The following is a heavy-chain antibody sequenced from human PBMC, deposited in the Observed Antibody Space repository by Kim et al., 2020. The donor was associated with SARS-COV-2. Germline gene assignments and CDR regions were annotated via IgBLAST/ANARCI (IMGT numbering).Heavy chain of an antibody. D-gene: IGHD2-2*02. V-gene: IGHV4-4*02. CDR2: IFHNGDS. CDR3: ARHIRGYDAFDI. Sequence: SETLSLTCVVSGGSFSSYYWCSWVRQPPGKGLEWIAEIFHNGDSNYNPSLMSRVTISGDKSENQFSLKLYSVTAADTAVYYCARHIRGYDAFDIWGLGTLVTVSS. CDR1: GGSFSSYYW. J-gene: IGHJ3*02.